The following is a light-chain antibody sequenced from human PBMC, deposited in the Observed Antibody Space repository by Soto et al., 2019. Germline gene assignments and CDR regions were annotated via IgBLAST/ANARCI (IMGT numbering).Light chain of an antibody. CDR2: EVS. CDR3: SSYTSSSTLV. V-gene: IGLV2-14*01. CDR1: SSDIGGYNY. Sequence: QSALTQPASVSGSPGQSIAISCTGASSDIGGYNYVSWYQQPPGKAPKLMIYEVSYRPSGVSDRFSGSKSGNTASLTVSGLQAEDEADYYCSSYTSSSTLVFGSGTKVTVL. J-gene: IGLJ1*01.